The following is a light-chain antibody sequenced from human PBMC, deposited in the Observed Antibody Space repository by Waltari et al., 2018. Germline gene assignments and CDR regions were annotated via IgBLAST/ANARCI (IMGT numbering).Light chain of an antibody. J-gene: IGKJ4*01. CDR2: WAS. CDR3: QQHYSTPFT. CDR1: QSVLYSSSNKNY. Sequence: DIVMTQSPDSLAVSLGERATINCKSSQSVLYSSSNKNYLTWDQQKPGQPPKLFIYWASTRKSGVPDRFSGSGSGTDFTLTITGLQAEDVAVYYCQQHYSTPFTFGGGTKVEIK. V-gene: IGKV4-1*01.